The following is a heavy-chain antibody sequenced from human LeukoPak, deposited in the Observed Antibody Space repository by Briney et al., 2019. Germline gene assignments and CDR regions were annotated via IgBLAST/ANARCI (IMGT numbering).Heavy chain of an antibody. D-gene: IGHD3-3*01. J-gene: IGHJ4*02. CDR2: IYYSGST. Sequence: SETLSLTCTVSGGSISSSSYYWSWIRQPPGKGLEWIGYIYYSGSTNYNPSLKSRVTISVDTSKNQFSLKLSSVTAADTAVYYCARGHVRIDFWSGYYTRPSYYFDYWGQGTLVTVSS. CDR1: GGSISSSSYY. V-gene: IGHV4-61*01. CDR3: ARGHVRIDFWSGYYTRPSYYFDY.